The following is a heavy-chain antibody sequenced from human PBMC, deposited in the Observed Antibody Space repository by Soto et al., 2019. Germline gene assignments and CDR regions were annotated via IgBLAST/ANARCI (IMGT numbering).Heavy chain of an antibody. CDR2: MNPNSGNT. V-gene: IGHV1-8*01. CDR1: GYTFTSYD. CDR3: ARYYDFWSGYLFSGGMDV. J-gene: IGHJ6*02. D-gene: IGHD3-3*01. Sequence: ASVKVSCKASGYTFTSYDINWVRQATGQGLEWMGWMNPNSGNTGYAQRFQGRVTMTRNTSISTAYMELSSLRSEDTAVYYCARYYDFWSGYLFSGGMDVWGHGTTVTVSS.